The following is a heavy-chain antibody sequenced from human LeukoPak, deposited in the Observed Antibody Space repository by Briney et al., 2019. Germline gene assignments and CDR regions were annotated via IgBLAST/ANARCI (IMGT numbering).Heavy chain of an antibody. CDR3: ARDFGRAYGDKFDY. CDR1: GYTFTGYY. CDR2: INPNSGVT. J-gene: IGHJ4*02. Sequence: ASVKVSCKASGYTFTGYYMHWVRQAPGQGLEWMRWINPNSGVTDYAQKFQGGVTMTRDTSISTAYMEVSSLRSDDTAVYYCARDFGRAYGDKFDYWGQGTLVTVSS. D-gene: IGHD4-17*01. V-gene: IGHV1-2*02.